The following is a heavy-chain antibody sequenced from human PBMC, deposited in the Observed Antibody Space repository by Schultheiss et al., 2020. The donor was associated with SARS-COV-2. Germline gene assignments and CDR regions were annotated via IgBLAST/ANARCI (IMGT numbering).Heavy chain of an antibody. CDR3: ARTIRITIFGVVQYFDY. Sequence: SQTLSLTCTVSGGSINSFYWSWIRQPPGKGLEWIGYIYYSGSTYYNPSLKSRVTISVDTSKNQFSLKLSSVTAADTAVYYCARTIRITIFGVVQYFDYWGQGTLVTVSS. J-gene: IGHJ4*02. V-gene: IGHV4-59*12. D-gene: IGHD3-3*01. CDR1: GGSINSFY. CDR2: IYYSGST.